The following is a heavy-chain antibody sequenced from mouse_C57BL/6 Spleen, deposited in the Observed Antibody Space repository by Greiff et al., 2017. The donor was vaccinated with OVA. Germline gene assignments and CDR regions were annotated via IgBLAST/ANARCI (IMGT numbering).Heavy chain of an antibody. D-gene: IGHD2-3*01. CDR1: GYTFTSYW. Sequence: QVQLQQPGAELVKPGASVKMSCKASGYTFTSYWITWVKQWPGQGLEWIGDIYPGSGSTNYNEKFKSKATLTVDTSSSTAYMQLSSLTSEDSAVYYCARSMVATLRYAMDDWGQGTSVTVAS. V-gene: IGHV1-55*01. CDR2: IYPGSGST. CDR3: ARSMVATLRYAMDD. J-gene: IGHJ4*01.